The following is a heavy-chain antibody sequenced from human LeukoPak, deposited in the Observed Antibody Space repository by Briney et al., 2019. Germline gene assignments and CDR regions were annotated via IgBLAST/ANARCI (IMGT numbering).Heavy chain of an antibody. CDR2: INYNGAIT. CDR3: ARDRLGPSFSVSHFDL. CDR1: GFTFVDYG. D-gene: IGHD3-3*02. V-gene: IGHV3-20*04. J-gene: IGHJ4*02. Sequence: GGSLRLSCATTGFTFVDYGLSWVRRAPGKGLEWLCAINYNGAITDYADSVKGRFTISRDNAKNSLYLRMDSLRAEDTALYYCARDRLGPSFSVSHFDLWGQGTLVTVSS.